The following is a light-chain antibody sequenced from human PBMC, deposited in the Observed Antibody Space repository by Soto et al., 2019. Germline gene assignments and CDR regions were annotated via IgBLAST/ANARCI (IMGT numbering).Light chain of an antibody. J-gene: IGKJ1*01. CDR3: QQYNNWPRT. CDR1: QSVSNN. V-gene: IGKV3-15*01. CDR2: GAS. Sequence: IVMTQSPATLSVSPGERATLSCRASQSVSNNLAWYQQKPGQAPRILIYGASTRATGIPARFSGSGSGTEFTPTISSLQSEDFALYYCQQYNNWPRTFGRGTKVDIK.